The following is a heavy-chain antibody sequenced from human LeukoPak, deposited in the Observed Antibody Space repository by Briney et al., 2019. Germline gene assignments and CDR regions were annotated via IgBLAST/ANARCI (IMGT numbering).Heavy chain of an antibody. CDR2: TYFRSKWYN. CDR1: GDSVSTNSAA. J-gene: IGHJ4*02. Sequence: SQTLSLTCAISGDSVSTNSAAWNWIRQSPSRGLEWLGRTYFRSKWYNDYAESVKSRIAINADTPKDQFSLQMNSVIPEYTAVYYCARGTWDSSGYYNTDYWGQGTLVTVSS. V-gene: IGHV6-1*01. D-gene: IGHD3-22*01. CDR3: ARGTWDSSGYYNTDY.